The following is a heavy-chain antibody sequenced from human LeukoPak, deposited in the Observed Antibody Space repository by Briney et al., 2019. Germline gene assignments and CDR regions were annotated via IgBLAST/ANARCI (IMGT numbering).Heavy chain of an antibody. CDR2: IYHSGST. CDR1: GGSISSYY. Sequence: SETLSLTCTVSGGSISSYYWSWIRQPPGKGLEWIGSIYHSGSTYYNPSLKSRVTISVDTSKNQFSLKLSSVTAADTAVYYCARAGYSSGWRPEYYFDYWGQGTLVTVSS. J-gene: IGHJ4*02. V-gene: IGHV4-38-2*02. D-gene: IGHD6-19*01. CDR3: ARAGYSSGWRPEYYFDY.